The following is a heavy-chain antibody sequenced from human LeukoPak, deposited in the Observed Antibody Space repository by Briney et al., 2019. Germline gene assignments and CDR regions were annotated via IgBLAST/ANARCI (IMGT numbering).Heavy chain of an antibody. CDR2: ISGSGGST. Sequence: GGSLRLSCAASGFTFSSYAMSWVRQAPGKGLEWVSAISGSGGSTYYADSVKGRFTISRDNSKNTLYLQMNSLRAEDTAVYYCARGYSSSWYSGTEHWGQGTLVTVSS. CDR1: GFTFSSYA. CDR3: ARGYSSSWYSGTEH. V-gene: IGHV3-23*01. D-gene: IGHD6-13*01. J-gene: IGHJ1*01.